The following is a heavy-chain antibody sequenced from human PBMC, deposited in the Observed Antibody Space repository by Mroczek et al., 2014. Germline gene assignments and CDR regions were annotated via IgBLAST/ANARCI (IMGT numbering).Heavy chain of an antibody. J-gene: IGHJ3*02. Sequence: QVQLVQSGPGLVKPSETLSLTCTVSGGPISSYYWSWIRQPPGKGLEWIGYIYYSGSTNYNPSLKSRVTISVDTSKNQFSLKLSSVTAADTAVYYCARDPALYCSSTSCYRQGAFDIWGQGTMVTVSS. CDR3: ARDPALYCSSTSCYRQGAFDI. V-gene: IGHV4-59*01. D-gene: IGHD2-2*02. CDR2: IYYSGST. CDR1: GGPISSYY.